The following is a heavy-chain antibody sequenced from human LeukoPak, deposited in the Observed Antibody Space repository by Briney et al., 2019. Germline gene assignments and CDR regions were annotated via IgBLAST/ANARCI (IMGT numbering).Heavy chain of an antibody. Sequence: SVKVSCKASGGTFSSYAISWVRQAPGQGLEWMGRIIPIFGTANYAQKFQGRVTITTDESTSTAYMELSSLRSDDTAVFYCARAPPYYYGSGTDYWGQGTLVTVSS. J-gene: IGHJ4*02. D-gene: IGHD3-10*01. V-gene: IGHV1-69*05. CDR1: GGTFSSYA. CDR2: IIPIFGTA. CDR3: ARAPPYYYGSGTDY.